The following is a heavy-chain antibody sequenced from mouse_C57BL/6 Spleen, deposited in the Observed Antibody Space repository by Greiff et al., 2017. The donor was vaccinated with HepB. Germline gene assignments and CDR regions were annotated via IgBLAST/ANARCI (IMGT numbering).Heavy chain of an antibody. CDR3: TTPRGGSSALFAY. CDR2: IDPENGDT. Sequence: VQLQQSGAELVRPGASVKLSCTASGFNIKDDYMHWVKQRPEQGLEWIGWIDPENGDTEYASKFQGKATITADTSSNTAYLQLSSLTSEDTAVYYCTTPRGGSSALFAYWGQGTLVTVSA. V-gene: IGHV14-4*01. CDR1: GFNIKDDY. J-gene: IGHJ3*01. D-gene: IGHD3-2*02.